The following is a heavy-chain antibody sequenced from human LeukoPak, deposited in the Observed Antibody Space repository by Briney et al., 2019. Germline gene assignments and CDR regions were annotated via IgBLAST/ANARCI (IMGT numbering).Heavy chain of an antibody. CDR2: ISSSGTTI. V-gene: IGHV3-48*04. CDR3: ARDRCDGDCRDWDY. CDR1: GFTFSRNS. J-gene: IGHJ4*02. Sequence: PGGSLRLSCAASGFTFSRNSMIWVRQAPGKGLEWLSSISSSGTTIYYADSVKGRFTISRDNAKSSLYLQMISLRAEDTAVYYCARDRCDGDCRDWDYWGQGTLVTVSS. D-gene: IGHD2-21*02.